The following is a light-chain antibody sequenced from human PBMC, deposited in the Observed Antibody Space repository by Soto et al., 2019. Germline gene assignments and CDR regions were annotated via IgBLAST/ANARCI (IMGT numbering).Light chain of an antibody. Sequence: EIVLTQSPATLSLSPGERATLSCRASQSVTNSLAWYKQKPGQAPRLLVYDASNRATGIPTRFSGSGSGTEFTLTISNLEPEDFEVYYCQQRNNWPSTFGQGTRLEIK. CDR3: QQRNNWPST. J-gene: IGKJ5*01. CDR2: DAS. V-gene: IGKV3-11*01. CDR1: QSVTNS.